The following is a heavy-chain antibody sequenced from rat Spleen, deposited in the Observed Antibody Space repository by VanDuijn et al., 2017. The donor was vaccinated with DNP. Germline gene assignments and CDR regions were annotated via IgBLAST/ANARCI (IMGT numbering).Heavy chain of an antibody. D-gene: IGHD1-2*01. V-gene: IGHV2S12*01. Sequence: QVQLKESGPGLVQPSQTLSLTCTVSGFSLTSYGVSWVRQPPGKGLEWIAAISSGGSTYYNSALKSRLSISRDTSKSQVFLKMNSLQTEDTAIYFCTREWSIAAVMDAWGQGTSVTVSS. CDR1: GFSLTSYG. CDR3: TREWSIAAVMDA. J-gene: IGHJ4*01. CDR2: ISSGGST.